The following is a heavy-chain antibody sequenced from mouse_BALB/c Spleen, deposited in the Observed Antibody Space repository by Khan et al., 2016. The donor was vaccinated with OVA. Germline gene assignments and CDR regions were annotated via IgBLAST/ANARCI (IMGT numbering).Heavy chain of an antibody. CDR3: ARTGRIKY. Sequence: EVQLVESGPGLVKPSQSLSLSCTVTGYSFTSGYGWYWLRPFPGNKLEWMCFIRYSGSTTYTPSLKSRFSITRDTSKNPVFLQLNSLTTEDTATYDGARTGRIKYWGQGTTLTVSA. V-gene: IGHV3-1*02. D-gene: IGHD1-1*01. CDR2: IRYSGST. J-gene: IGHJ2*01. CDR1: GYSFTSGYG.